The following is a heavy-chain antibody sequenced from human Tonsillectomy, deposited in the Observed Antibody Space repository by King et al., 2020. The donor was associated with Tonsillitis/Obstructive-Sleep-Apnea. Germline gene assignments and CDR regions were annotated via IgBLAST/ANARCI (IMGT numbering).Heavy chain of an antibody. CDR2: IKSKTDGGTT. J-gene: IGHJ4*02. D-gene: IGHD1-26*01. CDR3: ATDGKIVGAKGFGY. V-gene: IGHV3-15*07. Sequence: EVQLVESGGGLVKPGGSLRLSCAASGFTFSNAWMNWVRQAPGKGLEWVGRIKSKTDGGTTDYAAPVKGRFTISRDDSKNTLYLQMNSLKTEDTDVYYCATDGKIVGAKGFGYWGQGTLVTVSS. CDR1: GFTFSNAW.